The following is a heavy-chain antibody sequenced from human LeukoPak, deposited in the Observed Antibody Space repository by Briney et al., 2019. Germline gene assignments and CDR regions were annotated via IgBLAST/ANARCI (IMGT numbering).Heavy chain of an antibody. V-gene: IGHV4-39*01. D-gene: IGHD6-6*01. CDR3: ARQDRIAARHFDY. Sequence: PSETLSLTCTVSGGSIMSTNYYWGWIRQPPGKGLEWIGTIYFSGSTYYNPSLESRVTISVDTSKNQFSLKLSSVTAADTAVYYCARQDRIAARHFDYWGQGTLVTVSS. J-gene: IGHJ4*02. CDR2: IYFSGST. CDR1: GGSIMSTNYY.